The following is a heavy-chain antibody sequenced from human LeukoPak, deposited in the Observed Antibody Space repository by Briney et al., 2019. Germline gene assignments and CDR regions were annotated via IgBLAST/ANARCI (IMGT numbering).Heavy chain of an antibody. Sequence: ASVKVSCKASGYTFTSYGISWVRQAPGQGLEWMGCISAYNGNTNYAQKLQGRVTMTTDTSTSTAYMELRSLRSDDTAVYYCARDSYSGVAGQLLRVYWGKGTLLTVSS. CDR1: GYTFTSYG. D-gene: IGHD1-26*01. J-gene: IGHJ4*02. CDR2: ISAYNGNT. V-gene: IGHV1-18*01. CDR3: ARDSYSGVAGQLLRVY.